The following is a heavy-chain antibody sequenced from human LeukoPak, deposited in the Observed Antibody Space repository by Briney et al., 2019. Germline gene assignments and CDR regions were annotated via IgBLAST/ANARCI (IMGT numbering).Heavy chain of an antibody. J-gene: IGHJ4*02. Sequence: HRASVKVSCKASGYTFTSYDINWVRQATGQGLEWMGWMNPNSGNTGYAQKFQGRVTMTRNTSISTAYMELSSLRSEDTAVYYCARAGGYCGRISCPYYFDYWGQGSLVAVSS. CDR2: MNPNSGNT. CDR3: ARAGGYCGRISCPYYFDY. V-gene: IGHV1-8*01. D-gene: IGHD2-15*01. CDR1: GYTFTSYD.